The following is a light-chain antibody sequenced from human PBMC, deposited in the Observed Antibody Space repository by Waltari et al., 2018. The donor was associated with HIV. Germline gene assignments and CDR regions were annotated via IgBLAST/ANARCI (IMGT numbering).Light chain of an antibody. Sequence: QPVLTQPLSASETPGQSLTISCSGGNSNIGRNYVFWYQQVPTMAPKLIVYRNDQRPSGVSDRFSGSRSGTSASLVISGLRAEDEAHYYCASWDDGLSGHVFGSGTTVFVL. CDR2: RND. V-gene: IGLV1-47*01. CDR3: ASWDDGLSGHV. J-gene: IGLJ1*01. CDR1: NSNIGRNY.